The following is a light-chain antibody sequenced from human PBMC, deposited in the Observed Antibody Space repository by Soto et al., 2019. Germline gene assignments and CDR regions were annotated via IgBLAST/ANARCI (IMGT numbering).Light chain of an antibody. Sequence: DIQMTQSPSTLSASVGDRVTITCRASQSISRSLAWCQQKSGKAPKLLIYDASSLESGVPSRFSGSGFGTEFTLTISGLQPDDFATYYCQQYQSYFLTFGPGTTVDMK. J-gene: IGKJ3*01. CDR1: QSISRS. V-gene: IGKV1-5*01. CDR3: QQYQSYFLT. CDR2: DAS.